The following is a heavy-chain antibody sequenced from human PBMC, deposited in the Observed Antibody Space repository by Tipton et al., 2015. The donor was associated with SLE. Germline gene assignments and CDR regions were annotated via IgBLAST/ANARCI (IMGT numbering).Heavy chain of an antibody. D-gene: IGHD6-19*01. J-gene: IGHJ4*02. CDR3: ARHGGWNFDY. Sequence: TLSLTCAVYGGSFSGYYWSWIRQPPGKGLEWIGEINHSGSTNYNPSLKSRVTISVDTSKNQFSLKLSSVTAADTAVYYCARHGGWNFDYWGQGTLVTVSS. V-gene: IGHV4-34*01. CDR2: INHSGST. CDR1: GGSFSGYY.